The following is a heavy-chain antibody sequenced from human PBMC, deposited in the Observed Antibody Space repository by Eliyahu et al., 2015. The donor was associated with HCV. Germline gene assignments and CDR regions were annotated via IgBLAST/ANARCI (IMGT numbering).Heavy chain of an antibody. J-gene: IGHJ6*02. D-gene: IGHD6-13*01. CDR3: AREAAAAGRYYYYGMDV. V-gene: IGHV1-2*02. CDR2: INPNSGGT. Sequence: QVQLVQSGAEVKKPGASVKVSCKASGYTFTGYYMHWVRQAPGQGLEWMGWINPNSGGTNYAQKFQGRVTMTRDTSISTAYMELSRLRSDDTAVYYCAREAAAAGRYYYYGMDVWGQGTTVTVSS. CDR1: GYTFTGYY.